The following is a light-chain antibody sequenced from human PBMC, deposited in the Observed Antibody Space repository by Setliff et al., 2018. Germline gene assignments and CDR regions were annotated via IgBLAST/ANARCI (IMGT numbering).Light chain of an antibody. V-gene: IGLV2-14*01. CDR2: EVN. CDR3: RSFTSTSTYV. J-gene: IGLJ1*01. CDR1: SSDVGAYNY. Sequence: QSALTQPASVSGSPGQSITISCTGTSSDVGAYNYVSWYQQHPGKAPKLMIYEVNNRPSGISNRFSGPKSGNTASLTISGLQAEDEADYYCRSFTSTSTYVFGTGTK.